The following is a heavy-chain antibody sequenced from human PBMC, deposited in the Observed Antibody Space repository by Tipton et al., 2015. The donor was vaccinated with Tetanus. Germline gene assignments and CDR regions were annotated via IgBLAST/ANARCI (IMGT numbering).Heavy chain of an antibody. CDR3: ARERPDAYNFDF. CDR1: GYTFTRYG. V-gene: IGHV1-18*01. CDR2: ISGYNGNT. Sequence: QSGAEVKKPGASVKVSCKASGYTFTRYGLTWVRQAPGQGPEWMGWISGYNGNTNYAPKFQGRVTMTTDTTTNTAYMELRSLRSDDTAVYYCARERPDAYNFDFWGQGTLVAVSS. D-gene: IGHD5-24*01. J-gene: IGHJ4*02.